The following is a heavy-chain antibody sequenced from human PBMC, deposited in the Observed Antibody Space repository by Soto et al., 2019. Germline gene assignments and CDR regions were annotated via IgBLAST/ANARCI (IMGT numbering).Heavy chain of an antibody. CDR3: VRSSGWTGDY. J-gene: IGHJ4*02. D-gene: IGHD3-10*01. CDR1: GFTFSSHW. Sequence: HPGGSLRLSSAASGFTFSSHWMNWVRQVPGKGLEWVANIKEDGTEINYVDSVKGRFAISRDNAKNSLYLQMNSLRVDDTAVYHCVRSSGWTGDYWGQGILVTVSS. V-gene: IGHV3-7*02. CDR2: IKEDGTEI.